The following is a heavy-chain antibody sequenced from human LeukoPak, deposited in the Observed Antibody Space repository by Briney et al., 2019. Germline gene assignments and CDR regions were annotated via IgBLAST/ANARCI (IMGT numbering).Heavy chain of an antibody. V-gene: IGHV3-74*01. Sequence: GGSLRLSCAASGFTFSTHWMHWVRQVPGKGLVWVSRINSDGSSISYADSVKGRFTISRDNAKNTLYLQMNSLRAEDTAVYYCAREEKTSVTFDYWGQGTLVTVSS. CDR2: INSDGSSI. CDR3: AREEKTSVTFDY. J-gene: IGHJ4*02. D-gene: IGHD3-10*01. CDR1: GFTFSTHW.